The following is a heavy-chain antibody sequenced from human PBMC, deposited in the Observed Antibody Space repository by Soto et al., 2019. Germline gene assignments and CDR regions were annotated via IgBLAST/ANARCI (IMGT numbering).Heavy chain of an antibody. D-gene: IGHD3-9*01. V-gene: IGHV3-21*01. CDR1: GFTFSSYS. CDR3: ARAYFDSNNWFDP. CDR2: ISSSSSYI. Sequence: VGSLRLSCAASGFTFSSYSMNWVRQAPGKGLEWVSSISSSSSYIYYADSVKGRFTISRDNAKNSLYLQMNSLRAEDTAVYYCARAYFDSNNWFDPWGQGTLVTVSS. J-gene: IGHJ5*02.